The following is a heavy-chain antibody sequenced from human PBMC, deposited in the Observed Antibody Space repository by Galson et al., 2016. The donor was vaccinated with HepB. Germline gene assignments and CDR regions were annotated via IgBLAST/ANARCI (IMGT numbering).Heavy chain of an antibody. CDR3: ARETAAAVNWFLDL. Sequence: SLRLSCAASGFNVSGNYMTWFRQAPGKGLRWVSTIYRDDNTYYAASVKGRFTISRDLSKNTLFLQMNSLRAEDTAMYYCARETAAAVNWFLDLWGRGTLVTVSS. CDR1: GFNVSGNY. CDR2: IYRDDNT. D-gene: IGHD6-13*01. J-gene: IGHJ2*01. V-gene: IGHV3-53*01.